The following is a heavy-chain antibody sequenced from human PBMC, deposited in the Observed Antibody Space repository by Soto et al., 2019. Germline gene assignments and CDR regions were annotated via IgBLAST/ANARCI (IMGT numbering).Heavy chain of an antibody. V-gene: IGHV3-48*01. CDR3: ASGTSEDTFDI. Sequence: EVQLVESGGGLVQPGGSLRLSCAASGFTFSSYSMNWVRQAPGKGLEWVSYISSSSGTIYYGDSVKGRSTISRDNPKNSLYLQMNSLRAEDTAVYYCASGTSEDTFDIWGQGTMVTVSS. D-gene: IGHD6-13*01. CDR2: ISSSSGTI. J-gene: IGHJ3*02. CDR1: GFTFSSYS.